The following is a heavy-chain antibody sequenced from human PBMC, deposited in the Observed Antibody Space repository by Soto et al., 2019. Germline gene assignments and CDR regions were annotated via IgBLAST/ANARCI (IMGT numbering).Heavy chain of an antibody. D-gene: IGHD3-22*01. V-gene: IGHV1-69*01. CDR3: ASAPYYYDSSGYYYSDY. CDR1: GGTFSSYA. CDR2: IIPIFGTA. J-gene: IGHJ4*02. Sequence: QVQPVQSGAEVKKPGSSVKVSCKASGGTFSSYAISWVRQAPGQGLEWKGGIIPIFGTANYAQKFQGRVTITADESTSTAYMELSSLRSEDTAVYYCASAPYYYDSSGYYYSDYWGQGTLVTVSS.